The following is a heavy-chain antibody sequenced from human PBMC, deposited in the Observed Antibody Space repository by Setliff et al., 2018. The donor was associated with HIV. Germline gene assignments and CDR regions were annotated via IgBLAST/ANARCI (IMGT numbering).Heavy chain of an antibody. CDR2: ISYSGTA. D-gene: IGHD1-26*01. CDR1: GGSIGGYY. J-gene: IGHJ4*02. CDR3: ARGPAWVGGSYHFDH. Sequence: PSETLSLTCTVSGGSIGGYYWSWIRQHPGKGLEWLGFISYSGTAYYNPSLTSPVPISVETSKNQFSLKLSSVTAADTAVYYCARGPAWVGGSYHFDHCGLGTLVTRLL. V-gene: IGHV4-31*01.